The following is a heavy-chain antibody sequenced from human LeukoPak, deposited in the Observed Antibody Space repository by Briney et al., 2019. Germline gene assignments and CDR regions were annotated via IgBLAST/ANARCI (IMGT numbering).Heavy chain of an antibody. CDR3: ARDGRRLRPITPFQH. J-gene: IGHJ1*01. D-gene: IGHD5-24*01. Sequence: SVKVSCKASGFTFTSSAMQWVRQARGQRLEWIGWIVVGSGNTNYAQKFRERVTITRDMSTSTAYMELRSLRSEDTAVYYCARDGRRLRPITPFQHWGQGTLVTVSS. CDR1: GFTFTSSA. CDR2: IVVGSGNT. V-gene: IGHV1-58*02.